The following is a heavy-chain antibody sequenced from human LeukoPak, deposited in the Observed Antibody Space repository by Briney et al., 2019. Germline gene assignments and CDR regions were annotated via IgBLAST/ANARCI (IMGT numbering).Heavy chain of an antibody. Sequence: GGSLRLSFAASGFTFSSYWMSWVRQAPGKGLEWVANIKQDGSEKYYVDSVKGRFTISRDNAKNSLYLQMNSLRAEDTAVYYCARGRSSGWYFLDYWGRGTLVTVSS. CDR3: ARGRSSGWYFLDY. CDR1: GFTFSSYW. CDR2: IKQDGSEK. V-gene: IGHV3-7*01. J-gene: IGHJ4*02. D-gene: IGHD6-19*01.